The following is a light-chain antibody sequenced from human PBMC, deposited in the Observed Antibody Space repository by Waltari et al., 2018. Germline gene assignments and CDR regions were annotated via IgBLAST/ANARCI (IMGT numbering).Light chain of an antibody. CDR2: AAS. J-gene: IGKJ1*01. V-gene: IGKV3-20*01. Sequence: EIVLTQSPGTLSLSPGERATLSCRASQSVSRALAWYQPKPGQAPRLLIYAASSRATGIPDRFSGSGSGTDFSLTINRLEPEDFAVYYCQHYVRLPVTFGQGTKVEIK. CDR3: QHYVRLPVT. CDR1: QSVSRA.